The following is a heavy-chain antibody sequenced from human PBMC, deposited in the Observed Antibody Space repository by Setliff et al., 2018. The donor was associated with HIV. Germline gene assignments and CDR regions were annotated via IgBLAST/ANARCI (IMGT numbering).Heavy chain of an antibody. V-gene: IGHV4-38-2*02. J-gene: IGHJ5*01. CDR3: ATDTSISWFYH. CDR1: GYFINIGHY. Sequence: SETLSLTCRVSGYFINIGHYCGWLRQSPGKGLEWIGTIYHSGGTYYNPSPKSRVTISVDTSNNQFSLRMNSVTAADTAVYYCATDTSISWFYHWGQGTLVTVSS. D-gene: IGHD1-1*01. CDR2: IYHSGGT.